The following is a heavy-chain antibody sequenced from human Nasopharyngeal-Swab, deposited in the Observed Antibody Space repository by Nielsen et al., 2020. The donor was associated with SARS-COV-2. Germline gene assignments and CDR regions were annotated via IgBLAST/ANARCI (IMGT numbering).Heavy chain of an antibody. V-gene: IGHV1-2*04. J-gene: IGHJ6*03. D-gene: IGHD4-11*01. Sequence: ASVQVSCKASGYAFTGYYMHWVRQAPGQGLEWLGWINPSSGDTNYAQKFQAWVTMTRDTSISTAYMELSRLRSDDTAVYYCARGGGWMTNYYYYYMDVWGKGTTVTVSS. CDR1: GYAFTGYY. CDR3: ARGGGWMTNYYYYYMDV. CDR2: INPSSGDT.